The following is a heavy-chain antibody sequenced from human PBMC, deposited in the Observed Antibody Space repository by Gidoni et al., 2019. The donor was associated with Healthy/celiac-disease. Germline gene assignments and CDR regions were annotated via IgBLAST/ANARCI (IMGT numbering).Heavy chain of an antibody. CDR1: GFTLSNAW. CDR2: IKSKTDGGTT. V-gene: IGHV3-15*01. D-gene: IGHD2-15*01. Sequence: EVQLVESGGGLVKPGGSLSLHCSASGFTLSNAWMSWVRPAPGKGLEWVGLIKSKTDGGTTDYAAPGKGRFTISRDDSKNTLYLQMNSLKTEDTAVFYCTTLLHCSGGSCYSDWGQGTLVTVSS. J-gene: IGHJ4*02. CDR3: TTLLHCSGGSCYSD.